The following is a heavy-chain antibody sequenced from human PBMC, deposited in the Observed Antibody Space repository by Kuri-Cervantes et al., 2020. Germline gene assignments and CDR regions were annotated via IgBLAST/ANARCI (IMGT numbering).Heavy chain of an antibody. CDR3: AREIYAGAVYYFDL. J-gene: IGHJ4*01. CDR2: IKQDGSEK. Sequence: GGSLRLSCAASGFTFSSYWMSWVRQAPGKGLEWVANIKQDGSEKYYVDSVKGRFTISRDNAKNSLYLQMNSLRAEDTAVYYCAREIYAGAVYYFDLWGHGTPVTVSS. D-gene: IGHD3-10*01. V-gene: IGHV3-7*01. CDR1: GFTFSSYW.